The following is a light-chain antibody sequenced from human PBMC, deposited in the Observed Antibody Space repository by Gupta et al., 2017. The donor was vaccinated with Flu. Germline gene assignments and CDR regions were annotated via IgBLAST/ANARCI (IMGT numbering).Light chain of an antibody. CDR3: QQSYRSPAWT. CDR1: QTISHY. Sequence: DIQMTQSPSSLSASVGDRVTITCRASQTISHYLNWYQQKPGRAPNLLIYAASSLQSGVPSRFSGSGSGTGFTLTINSLQPEDSATYYCQQSYRSPAWTFGHGTKVEIK. CDR2: AAS. V-gene: IGKV1-39*01. J-gene: IGKJ1*01.